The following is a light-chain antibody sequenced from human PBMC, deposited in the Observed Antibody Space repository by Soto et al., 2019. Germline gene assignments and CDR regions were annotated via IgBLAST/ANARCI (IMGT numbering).Light chain of an antibody. J-gene: IGLJ1*01. Sequence: QSALAQPASVSGSPGQSITISCAGSSRDIGGYDFVSWYQHHPGEVPKLIIFDVSDRPSVVSDRFSGSKSGDTASLTISGLQVEDEADYYCSSFSGRDTPDVFGTGTKLTVL. CDR3: SSFSGRDTPDV. V-gene: IGLV2-14*03. CDR2: DVS. CDR1: SRDIGGYDF.